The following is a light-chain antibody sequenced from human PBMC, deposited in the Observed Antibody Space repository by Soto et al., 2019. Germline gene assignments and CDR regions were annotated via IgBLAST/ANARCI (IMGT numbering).Light chain of an antibody. CDR1: QSVSSN. Sequence: EIVMTQSPATLSVSPGERATLSCRASQSVSSNLAWHQQKPGQAPRLLIYGASTRATGIPARLSGSGSGTEFTLTISSLRSEDFAVYYCQQYNNWPQTFGQGTKVDIK. CDR3: QQYNNWPQT. CDR2: GAS. V-gene: IGKV3-15*01. J-gene: IGKJ1*01.